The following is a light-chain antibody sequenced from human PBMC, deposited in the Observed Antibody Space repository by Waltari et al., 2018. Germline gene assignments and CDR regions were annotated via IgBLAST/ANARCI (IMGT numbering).Light chain of an antibody. J-gene: IGKJ1*01. CDR2: YAN. V-gene: IGKV1-17*01. CDR1: QGISSY. Sequence: DIQMSQSPSSLSASVGVRVTITCRASQGISSYLNWYQQKPGKAPKLLIYYANSLPSGVPSRFSGSGSGTEFTLTISSLQPEDFATYYCQQGNSYPWTFGQGTKVEIK. CDR3: QQGNSYPWT.